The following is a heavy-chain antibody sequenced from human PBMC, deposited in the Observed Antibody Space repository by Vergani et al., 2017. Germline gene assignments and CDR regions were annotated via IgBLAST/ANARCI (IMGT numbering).Heavy chain of an antibody. D-gene: IGHD5-18*01. CDR3: SRGLGYSFGYFDY. CDR2: IRNKAYGGTT. Sequence: EVQLVESGGGLVPPGRSLRLSCAASGFSFGDYAMTWVRQAPGKGLEWVAFIRNKAYGGTTEYAASVKGRFTISRDDSKRLDFLQLGGLKTEDTAVYFFSRGLGYSFGYFDYWGQGTLVTVSS. CDR1: GFSFGDYA. V-gene: IGHV3-49*04. J-gene: IGHJ4*02.